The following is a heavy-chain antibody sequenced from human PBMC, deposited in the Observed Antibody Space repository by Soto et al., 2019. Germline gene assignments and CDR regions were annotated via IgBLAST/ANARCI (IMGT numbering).Heavy chain of an antibody. J-gene: IGHJ4*02. D-gene: IGHD6-19*01. V-gene: IGHV1-2*02. Sequence: ASVKVSCKASGYTFSGFYLHWVRPAPGQGLEWMGWINPNSGGTKSAEKFQGKVTMTRDTSISTAYIELSRLTSDDTAVYYCASAAVTVTAGLGFWGQGTQVTVSS. CDR1: GYTFSGFY. CDR3: ASAAVTVTAGLGF. CDR2: INPNSGGT.